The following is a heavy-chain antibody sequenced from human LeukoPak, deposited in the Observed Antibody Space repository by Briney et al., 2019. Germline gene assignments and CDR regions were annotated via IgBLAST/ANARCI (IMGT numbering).Heavy chain of an antibody. CDR2: IYHSGRT. Sequence: SETLSLTCTVSGYSISSGYYWGWIRQPPGRGLECIGNIYHSGRTYYNPSLTSRVTISVDTSKNQFSLKLSSVTAADTAVYYCARIWMHAFDVWGQGTMVTVSS. CDR1: GYSISSGYY. V-gene: IGHV4-38-2*02. D-gene: IGHD2-2*03. CDR3: ARIWMHAFDV. J-gene: IGHJ3*01.